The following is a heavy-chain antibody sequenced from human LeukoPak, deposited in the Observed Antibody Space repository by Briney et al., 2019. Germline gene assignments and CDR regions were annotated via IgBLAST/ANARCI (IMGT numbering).Heavy chain of an antibody. J-gene: IGHJ5*02. V-gene: IGHV5-51*01. CDR2: IYPGDSDT. D-gene: IGHD2-2*01. Sequence: GESLKVSCQGSGYSFTSYWIGWVRQMPGKGLEWMGIIYPGDSDTRYSPSFQGQVTISADKSISTAYLQWSSLKASDTAMYYCARLLPAAEYNWFDPWGQGTLVTVSS. CDR3: ARLLPAAEYNWFDP. CDR1: GYSFTSYW.